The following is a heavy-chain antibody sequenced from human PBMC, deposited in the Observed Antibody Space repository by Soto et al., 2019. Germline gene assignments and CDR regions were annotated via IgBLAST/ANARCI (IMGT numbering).Heavy chain of an antibody. CDR3: AREGQQQLVPPYNWFDP. D-gene: IGHD6-13*01. J-gene: IGHJ5*02. Sequence: HPGGSLRLSCAASGFTFSSYGMHWVRQAPGKGLEWVAVIWYDGSNKYYADSVKGRFTISRDNSKNTLYLQMNSLRAEDTAVYYCAREGQQQLVPPYNWFDPWGQGTLVTVSS. V-gene: IGHV3-33*01. CDR1: GFTFSSYG. CDR2: IWYDGSNK.